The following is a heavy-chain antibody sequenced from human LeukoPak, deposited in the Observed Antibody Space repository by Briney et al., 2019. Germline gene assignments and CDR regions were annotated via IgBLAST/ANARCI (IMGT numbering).Heavy chain of an antibody. J-gene: IGHJ3*02. D-gene: IGHD3-3*01. CDR3: AKGGARITIFGVVSDAFDI. Sequence: GGSLRLSCAASRFTFSKYAMSWVRQAPGKGLEWVSTISGSGGSTYYADSVKGRFTISRDSSKNTLYLQMNSLRAEYTAVYYCAKGGARITIFGVVSDAFDIWGQGTMVTVSS. V-gene: IGHV3-23*01. CDR1: RFTFSKYA. CDR2: ISGSGGST.